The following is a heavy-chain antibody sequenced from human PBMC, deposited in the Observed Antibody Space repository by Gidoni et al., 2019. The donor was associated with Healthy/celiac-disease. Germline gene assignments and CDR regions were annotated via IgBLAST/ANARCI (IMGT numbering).Heavy chain of an antibody. D-gene: IGHD2-15*01. J-gene: IGHJ6*02. Sequence: QVQLVQSGAEVKKPGSSVTVSCKASGGTFTRYTISWVRQAPGQGLEWMGRIIPILGIANYAQKFQGRVTITADKSTSTAYMELSSLRSEDTAVYYCARVVVVVAAKDYYGMDVWGQGTTVTVSS. CDR1: GGTFTRYT. CDR3: ARVVVVVAAKDYYGMDV. V-gene: IGHV1-69*02. CDR2: IIPILGIA.